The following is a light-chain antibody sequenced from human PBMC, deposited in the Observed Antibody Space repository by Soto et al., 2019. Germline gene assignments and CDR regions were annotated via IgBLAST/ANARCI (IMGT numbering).Light chain of an antibody. Sequence: LTQPAAVSGSPGQSITISCTGTSSDVGGYNYVSWYQQHPGKAPKLMIYEVSNRPSGVSNRFSGSKSGNTASLTISGLQAEDEADYYCSSYTSSSTLYVFGTGTKVTVL. J-gene: IGLJ1*01. CDR3: SSYTSSSTLYV. CDR2: EVS. V-gene: IGLV2-14*01. CDR1: SSDVGGYNY.